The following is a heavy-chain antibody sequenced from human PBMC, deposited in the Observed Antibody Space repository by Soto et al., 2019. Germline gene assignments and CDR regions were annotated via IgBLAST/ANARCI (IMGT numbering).Heavy chain of an antibody. V-gene: IGHV4-59*01. D-gene: IGHD6-13*01. J-gene: IGHJ5*02. CDR1: GGSISSYY. CDR2: IYYSGST. Sequence: SETLSLTCTVSGGSISSYYWSWIRQPPGKGLEWIGYIYYSGSTNYNHSLKSRVTISVDTSKNQFALKLSSVTAADTAVYYCARDGKIAAAGDWFDPWGQGTLVTVSS. CDR3: ARDGKIAAAGDWFDP.